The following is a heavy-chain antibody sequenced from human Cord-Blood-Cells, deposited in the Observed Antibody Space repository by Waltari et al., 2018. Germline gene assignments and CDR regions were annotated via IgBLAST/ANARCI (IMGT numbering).Heavy chain of an antibody. J-gene: IGHJ3*02. CDR1: GGSFSGYH. CDR3: ARASSLYCSSTSCYDAFDI. CDR2: INHSGST. Sequence: QVQLQQWGAGLLKPSETLPLTRAVYGGSFSGYHWSWRPQPPGHGLEWSGEINHSGSTNYNPSLKSRVTISVDTSKNQFSLKLSSVTAADTAVYYCARASSLYCSSTSCYDAFDIWGQGTMVTVSS. V-gene: IGHV4-34*01. D-gene: IGHD2-2*01.